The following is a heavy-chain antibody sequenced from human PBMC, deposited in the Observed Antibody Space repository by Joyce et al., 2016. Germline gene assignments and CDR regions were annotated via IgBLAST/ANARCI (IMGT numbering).Heavy chain of an antibody. CDR1: GDIFNAYG. CDR2: IVPMSATT. Sequence: QVQLEQSGAEVKKPGSSVKVSCKTSGDIFNAYGINWVRQAPGQGLGWLGGIVPMSATTDYAQKFRGRLTISAHEPTSTVYMELSSLRSDDTGTYYCARGRGDDFWSGYYGSIDYWGQGTLVSVSS. CDR3: ARGRGDDFWSGYYGSIDY. V-gene: IGHV1-69*01. D-gene: IGHD3-3*01. J-gene: IGHJ4*02.